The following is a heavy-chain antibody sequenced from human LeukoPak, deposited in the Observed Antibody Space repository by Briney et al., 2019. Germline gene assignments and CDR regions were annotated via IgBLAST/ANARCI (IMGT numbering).Heavy chain of an antibody. Sequence: GASVKVSCKASGYTFTSYGISWVRQAPGQGLEWMGWISAYNGNTNYAQKLQGRVTITTDTSTSTAYMELRSLRSDDTAVYYCARGGLYLKYYYDSSGYYYFDYWGQGTLVTVSS. J-gene: IGHJ4*02. CDR3: ARGGLYLKYYYDSSGYYYFDY. CDR2: ISAYNGNT. D-gene: IGHD3-22*01. CDR1: GYTFTSYG. V-gene: IGHV1-18*01.